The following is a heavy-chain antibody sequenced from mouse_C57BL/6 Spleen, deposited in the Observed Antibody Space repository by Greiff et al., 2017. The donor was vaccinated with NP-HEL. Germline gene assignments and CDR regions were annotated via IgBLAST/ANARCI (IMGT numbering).Heavy chain of an antibody. CDR2: IDPETGGT. J-gene: IGHJ2*01. Sequence: QVQLKQSGAELVRPGASVTLSCKASGYTFTDYEMHWVKQTPVHGLEWIGAIDPETGGTAYNQKFKGKAILTADKSSSTAYMELRSLTSEDSAVYYCTSHRHGGGDYWGQGTTLTVSS. V-gene: IGHV1-15*01. CDR1: GYTFTDYE. CDR3: TSHRHGGGDY. D-gene: IGHD1-1*01.